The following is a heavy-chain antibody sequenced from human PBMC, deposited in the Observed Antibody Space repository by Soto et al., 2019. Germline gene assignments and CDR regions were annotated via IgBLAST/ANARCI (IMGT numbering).Heavy chain of an antibody. J-gene: IGHJ4*02. Sequence: PSERLSLTCAVYGRAFSDYYWNWIRQPPGKGLEWIGEINDSGSTNYNPSPKSRVTLSVDTSTNQCSLTLSSMTAADTAVYYCALRSMAVAPVYWGQGTLVTVSS. D-gene: IGHD3-3*02. V-gene: IGHV4-34*01. CDR2: INDSGST. CDR3: ALRSMAVAPVY. CDR1: GRAFSDYY.